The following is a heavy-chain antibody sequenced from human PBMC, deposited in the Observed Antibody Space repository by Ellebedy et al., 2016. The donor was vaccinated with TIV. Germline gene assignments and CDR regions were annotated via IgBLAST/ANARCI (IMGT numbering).Heavy chain of an antibody. CDR2: FYYSGST. Sequence: GSLRLSCTVSGDSISDFYWGWIRQPPGKGLEWIGFFYYSGSTKYNDSLKGRGTMSLDTSKNQVSLKVTSVTTEDTAVYYCARGHKIYGMDVWGQGTTVTVSS. CDR3: ARGHKIYGMDV. J-gene: IGHJ6*01. V-gene: IGHV4-59*01. CDR1: GDSISDFY.